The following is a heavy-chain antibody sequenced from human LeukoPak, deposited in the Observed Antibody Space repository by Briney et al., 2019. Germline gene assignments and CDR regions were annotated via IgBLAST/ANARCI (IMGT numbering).Heavy chain of an antibody. J-gene: IGHJ4*02. D-gene: IGHD2-15*01. CDR2: ISAYTGNT. CDR1: GYTFTSYG. Sequence: ASVKASCKASGYTFTSYGISWVRHAPGHGLECLAWISAYTGNTNYAQKLQGRVTMTTDTSTSTAYMELRSLRSDDTAVSYCARAFVVVVAATGGPLDSWGQGTLVTVSS. V-gene: IGHV1-18*01. CDR3: ARAFVVVVAATGGPLDS.